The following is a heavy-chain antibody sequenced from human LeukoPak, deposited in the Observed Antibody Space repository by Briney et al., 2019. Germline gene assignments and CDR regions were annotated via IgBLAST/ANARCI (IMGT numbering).Heavy chain of an antibody. CDR3: ARVAHDYVDSGPDY. CDR2: VNRYGSHT. Sequence: PGGSLRLSCAASGFVFGSYWMHWARQAPGKGLVWVSRVNRYGSHTTYADSVKGRFTISRDNAKKIVYMEMHSLRDGDTALCYCARVAHDYVDSGPDYWGQGTLVSVSS. CDR1: GFVFGSYW. J-gene: IGHJ4*02. V-gene: IGHV3-74*01. D-gene: IGHD4-17*01.